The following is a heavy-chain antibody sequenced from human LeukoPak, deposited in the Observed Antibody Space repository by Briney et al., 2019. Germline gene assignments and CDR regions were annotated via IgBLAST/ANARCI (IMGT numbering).Heavy chain of an antibody. CDR3: ARGANTGIIY. V-gene: IGHV3-11*01. CDR1: GLTFSDYY. D-gene: IGHD5-18*01. CDR2: IGGSGTTI. J-gene: IGHJ4*02. Sequence: GGSLRLSCAASGLTFSDYYMSWIRQSPEKGLEWVSYIGGSGTTIYYADSVKGRFTISRDNAKNSLYLQMNSLRAEDTAVYYCARGANTGIIYWGQGTLVTVSS.